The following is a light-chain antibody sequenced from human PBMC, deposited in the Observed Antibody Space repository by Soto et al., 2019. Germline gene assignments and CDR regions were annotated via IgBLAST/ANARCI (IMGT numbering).Light chain of an antibody. J-gene: IGKJ5*01. CDR3: QQRSSGVT. V-gene: IGKV3-11*01. CDR1: ESISTY. Sequence: EIVLTQSPATLSLSPGERATLSCRASESISTYLGWYQQKPGQAPRPLIYDASNRATGIPTRFSGSGSGTDFTLTISSLDPEDSAVYFCQQRSSGVTFGQGTRLEIK. CDR2: DAS.